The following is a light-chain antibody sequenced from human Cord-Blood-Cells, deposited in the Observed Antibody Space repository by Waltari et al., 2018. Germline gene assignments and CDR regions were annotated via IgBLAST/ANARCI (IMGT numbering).Light chain of an antibody. CDR3: QQSYSTPRT. CDR2: AAS. Sequence: DIQMTQSPSSLSASVGYRVTITCRASQSISSYLNWYQQKPGKAPKLLIYAASSLQSGVPSRFSGSGSGTDCTLTISSLQPEDFATYYCQQSYSTPRTCGQGTKVEIK. V-gene: IGKV1-39*01. J-gene: IGKJ1*01. CDR1: QSISSY.